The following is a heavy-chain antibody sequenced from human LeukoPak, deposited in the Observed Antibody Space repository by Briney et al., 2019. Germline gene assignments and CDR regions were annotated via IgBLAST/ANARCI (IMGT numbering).Heavy chain of an antibody. CDR3: ARDGSHYDILTGYYKGGHYFDY. D-gene: IGHD3-9*01. V-gene: IGHV3-66*02. CDR2: IYSGGST. CDR1: GFTVSSNY. J-gene: IGHJ4*02. Sequence: GGSLRLSCAASGFTVSSNYMSWVRQAPGKGLEWVSVIYSGGSTYYADSVKGRFTISRDNSKNTLYLQMNSLRAEDTAVYYCARDGSHYDILTGYYKGGHYFDYWGQGTLVTVSS.